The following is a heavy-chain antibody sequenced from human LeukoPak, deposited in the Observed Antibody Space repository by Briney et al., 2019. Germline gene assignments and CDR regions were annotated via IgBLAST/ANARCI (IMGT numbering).Heavy chain of an antibody. CDR1: SGSISSHY. CDR3: ARDGPNSGYDFLNWFDP. J-gene: IGHJ5*02. Sequence: SETLSLTCSVSSGSISSHYWSWIRQPAGKGLEWIGRIYTSGSTNYNPSLKSRVTMSVDTSKNQFSLRLSSVTAADTAVYYCARDGPNSGYDFLNWFDPWGQGTLVIVSS. V-gene: IGHV4-4*07. CDR2: IYTSGST. D-gene: IGHD5-12*01.